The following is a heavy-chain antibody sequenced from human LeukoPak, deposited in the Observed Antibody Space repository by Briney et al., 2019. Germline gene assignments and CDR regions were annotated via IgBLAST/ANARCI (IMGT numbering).Heavy chain of an antibody. CDR2: TCSSGSTI. D-gene: IGHD3-22*01. CDR1: GCTFSSYE. Sequence: PGGSLRLSCADSGCTFSSYEMNWVRQAPGEGLEWISYTCSSGSTISYAASVKGRFTSSRDNANNALYLQMNSLRGEDTAVYYCVGEGDSSGFSNWVQGSMV. V-gene: IGHV3-48*03. CDR3: VGEGDSSGFSN. J-gene: IGHJ4*02.